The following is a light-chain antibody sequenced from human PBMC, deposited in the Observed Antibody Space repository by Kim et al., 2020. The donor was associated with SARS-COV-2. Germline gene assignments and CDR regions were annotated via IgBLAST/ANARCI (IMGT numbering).Light chain of an antibody. J-gene: IGLJ2*01. CDR3: QVWNSRSDHGV. Sequence: APGKTARSTCGGNNIGSKRMQWYQQKLGQAPVLVIYYDSDRPSGIPERISGSNSGNTATLAISGVEAGDEADYYCQVWNSRSDHGVFGGGTQLTVL. CDR1: NIGSKR. CDR2: YDS. V-gene: IGLV3-21*04.